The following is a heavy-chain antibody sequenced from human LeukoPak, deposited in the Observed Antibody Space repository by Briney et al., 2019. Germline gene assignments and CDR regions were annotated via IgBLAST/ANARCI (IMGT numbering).Heavy chain of an antibody. CDR2: IYTSGST. CDR1: GGSISSYY. D-gene: IGHD3-16*02. J-gene: IGHJ4*02. Sequence: SETLSLTCTVSGGSISSYYWSWIRQPAGKGLEWIGRIYTSGSTNYNPSLKSRVTISVDTSKNQFSLKLSSLTAADTAVYYCASGDYLWGSYLGYWGQGTLVTVSS. CDR3: ASGDYLWGSYLGY. V-gene: IGHV4-4*07.